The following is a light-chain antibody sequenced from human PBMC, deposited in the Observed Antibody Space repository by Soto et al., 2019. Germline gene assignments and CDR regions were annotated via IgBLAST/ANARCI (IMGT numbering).Light chain of an antibody. V-gene: IGLV7-43*01. Sequence: QAVVTQEPSLTVSPGGTVTLTCTSSAGPVTNDHYPNWFQQKPGQTPRTLIFSTSNKHSWTPARFSGSLLGGKAALTLSDVQPKDEADYYCLLYFRGAQFFGTGTKLTVL. CDR2: STS. CDR3: LLYFRGAQF. CDR1: AGPVTNDHY. J-gene: IGLJ1*01.